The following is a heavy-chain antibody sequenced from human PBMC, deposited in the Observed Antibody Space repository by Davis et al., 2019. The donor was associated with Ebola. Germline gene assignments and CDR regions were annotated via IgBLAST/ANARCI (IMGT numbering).Heavy chain of an antibody. CDR2: IWYDGRTQ. CDR1: GFTFSSYA. D-gene: IGHD4-23*01. J-gene: IGHJ4*02. V-gene: IGHV3-33*08. CDR3: ARGGAVAPD. Sequence: GESLKISCAASGFTFSSYAMSWVRQAPGKGLEWVAVIWYDGRTQYYADSVKGRFIISRDDSKNTLYLQMNSLRAEDTAVYFCARGGAVAPDWGPGTLVTVSS.